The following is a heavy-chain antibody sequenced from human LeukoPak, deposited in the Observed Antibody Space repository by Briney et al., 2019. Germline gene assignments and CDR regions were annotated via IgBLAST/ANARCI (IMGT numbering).Heavy chain of an antibody. V-gene: IGHV4-61*08. Sequence: SETLSLTCTVSGGSISSVDYYWSWIRQYPGKGLEWIGYINYRGSAYYNPSLKSRVTISVDTSKNQFSLKLSSVTAADTAVYYCARGYYDFWSGYNTWGQGTLVTVSS. CDR3: ARGYYDFWSGYNT. CDR2: INYRGSA. CDR1: GGSISSVDYY. D-gene: IGHD3-3*01. J-gene: IGHJ4*02.